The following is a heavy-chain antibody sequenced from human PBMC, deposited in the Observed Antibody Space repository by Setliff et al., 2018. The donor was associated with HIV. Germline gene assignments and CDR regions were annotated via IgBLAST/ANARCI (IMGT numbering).Heavy chain of an antibody. D-gene: IGHD3-10*01. V-gene: IGHV4-59*05. J-gene: IGHJ4*02. CDR3: ARVTMVRGAKGYFDY. CDR1: GGSISSHF. CDR2: IYYSGST. Sequence: SETLSLTCTVSGGSISSHFWSWIRQPPGKGLEWIGSIYYSGSTYYNPSLKSRVTISVDTSKNQFSLKLSSVTAADTAMYYCARVTMVRGAKGYFDYWGQGTLVTVSS.